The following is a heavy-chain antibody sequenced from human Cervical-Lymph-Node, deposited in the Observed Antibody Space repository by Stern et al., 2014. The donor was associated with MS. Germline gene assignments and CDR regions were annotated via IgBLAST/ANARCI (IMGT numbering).Heavy chain of an antibody. J-gene: IGHJ4*02. Sequence: QLVQSGAEVKKPGASVKVSCKVSGYTLTELSMHWVRQAPGKGLEWMGGFDPEDGETIYAHKFHGRVSMTEDSSTDTAYMELSSLRSEDTAVYYCATVPNYGDHYSMGYRGQGTLVTVSS. D-gene: IGHD4-17*01. V-gene: IGHV1-24*01. CDR1: GYTLTELS. CDR2: FDPEDGET. CDR3: ATVPNYGDHYSMGY.